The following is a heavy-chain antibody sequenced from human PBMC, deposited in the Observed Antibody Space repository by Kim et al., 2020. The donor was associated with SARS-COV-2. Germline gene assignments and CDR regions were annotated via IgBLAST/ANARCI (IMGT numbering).Heavy chain of an antibody. J-gene: IGHJ4*02. CDR2: SGGST. Sequence: SGGSTYYADSVKGRFTISRHNSKNTLYLQMNSLRAEDTAVYYCAFNRGLHELYWGQGTLVTVSS. V-gene: IGHV3-53*04. CDR3: AFNRGLHELY. D-gene: IGHD3-10*01.